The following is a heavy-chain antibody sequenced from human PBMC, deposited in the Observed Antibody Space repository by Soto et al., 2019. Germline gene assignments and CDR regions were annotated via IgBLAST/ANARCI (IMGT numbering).Heavy chain of an antibody. J-gene: IGHJ4*02. D-gene: IGHD3-3*01. CDR1: GFTLSSYW. CDR3: ARFSGFWSAIDY. Sequence: HPGGSLRLSGAVSGFTLSSYWMHWVCQTPGEGLVWVSRIHGDGSTASYADSVKGRFTISADSANSVLYLQMNSLIGEDTAVYYCARFSGFWSAIDYWVQGTLATVSS. CDR2: IHGDGSTA. V-gene: IGHV3-74*01.